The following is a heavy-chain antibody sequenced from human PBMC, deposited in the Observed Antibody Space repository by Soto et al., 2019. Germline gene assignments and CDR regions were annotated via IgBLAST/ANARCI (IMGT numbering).Heavy chain of an antibody. V-gene: IGHV4-59*01. CDR3: ARAGRGSSSDWYFDL. Sequence: SETLSLTCTVSGGSISSYYWSWIRQPPGKGLEWIGYIYYSGSTNYNPSLKSRVTISVDTSKNQFSLKLSSVTAADTAVYYCARAGRGSSSDWYFDLWGRGTLVTVSS. CDR1: GGSISSYY. CDR2: IYYSGST. D-gene: IGHD6-6*01. J-gene: IGHJ2*01.